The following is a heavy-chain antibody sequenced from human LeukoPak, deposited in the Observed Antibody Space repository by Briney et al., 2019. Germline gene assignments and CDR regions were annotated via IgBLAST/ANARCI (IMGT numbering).Heavy chain of an antibody. CDR3: ARSVGFN. CDR1: GFTFSSYW. V-gene: IGHV3-74*01. CDR2: INPDGGGT. Sequence: PGGSLRLSCAASGFTFSSYWMYWVCQAPGKGLVWVSRINPDGGGTTYADSVKGRFTISRDNAKNTLYLQMNSLRAEDTAVYYCARSVGFNWGQGTLVTVSS. D-gene: IGHD2-8*01. J-gene: IGHJ4*02.